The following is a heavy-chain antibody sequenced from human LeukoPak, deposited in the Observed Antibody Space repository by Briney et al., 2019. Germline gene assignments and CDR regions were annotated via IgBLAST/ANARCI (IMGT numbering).Heavy chain of an antibody. J-gene: IGHJ5*02. CDR1: GNDFSDFY. D-gene: IGHD5/OR15-5a*01. Sequence: ASVKVSRKASGNDFSDFYFNWVRHAPGRGLEWVGWINPHSRATHYAQRFRGRVTMEASITTAYMELNSLTSDDTAVYYCATTSVTHTRDPWGQGTLVTVSS. V-gene: IGHV1-2*02. CDR3: ATTSVTHTRDP. CDR2: INPHSRAT.